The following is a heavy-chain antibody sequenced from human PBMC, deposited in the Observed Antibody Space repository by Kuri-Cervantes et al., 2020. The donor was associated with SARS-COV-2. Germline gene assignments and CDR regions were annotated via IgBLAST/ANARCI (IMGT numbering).Heavy chain of an antibody. V-gene: IGHV2-70*04. CDR1: GFSLSTSGMR. CDR3: ARTQAQYYYYYGMDV. Sequence: SGPTLVKPTRTLTLTCTFSGFSLSTSGMRVSWIRQPPGKALEWLARIDWDDDKYYSTSLKTRLTISKDTSKNQVVLTMTNMDPVDTATYYCARTQAQYYYYYGMDVWGQGTTVTVSS. J-gene: IGHJ6*02. CDR2: IDWDDDK.